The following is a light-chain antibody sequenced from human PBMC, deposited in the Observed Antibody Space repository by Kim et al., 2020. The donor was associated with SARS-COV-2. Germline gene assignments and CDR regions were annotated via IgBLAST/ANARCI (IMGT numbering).Light chain of an antibody. V-gene: IGLV2-14*03. CDR1: SSDVGGYKS. Sequence: QSALTQSSSVSGSPGQSITISCSGTSSDVGGYKSVSWYQQHPGKAPKLMIYDVSNRPSGVSTRFSGSKSGNTASLTISGLQAEDEADYYCSSYTSSSTLVLFGGGTKLTVL. CDR3: SSYTSSSTLVL. CDR2: DVS. J-gene: IGLJ2*01.